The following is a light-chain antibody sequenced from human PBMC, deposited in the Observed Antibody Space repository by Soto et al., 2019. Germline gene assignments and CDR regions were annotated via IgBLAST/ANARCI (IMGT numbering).Light chain of an antibody. CDR1: SSNVGGNY. Sequence: QSVLTQPPSVSAAPGQTVTISCSGSSSNVGGNYVSWYQVLPQKAPKLLIYDNHKRHSGIPDRFSGSKSGTSATLGITDLQTGDEGEYYCGTWDISLDTVVFGGGTKLTVL. V-gene: IGLV1-51*01. CDR3: GTWDISLDTVV. CDR2: DNH. J-gene: IGLJ2*01.